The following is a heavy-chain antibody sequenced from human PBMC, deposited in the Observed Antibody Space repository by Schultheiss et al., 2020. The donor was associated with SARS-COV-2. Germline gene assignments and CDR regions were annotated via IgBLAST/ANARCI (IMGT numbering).Heavy chain of an antibody. Sequence: GESLKISCAASGFTFSSYSMNWVRQAPGKGLEWVSYISSSSSTIYYADSVKGRFTISRDNAKNSLYLQMNSLRDGDTAVYYCARAIAARPDDAFDIWGQGTMVTVSS. CDR3: ARAIAARPDDAFDI. CDR2: ISSSSSTI. CDR1: GFTFSSYS. J-gene: IGHJ3*02. D-gene: IGHD6-6*01. V-gene: IGHV3-48*02.